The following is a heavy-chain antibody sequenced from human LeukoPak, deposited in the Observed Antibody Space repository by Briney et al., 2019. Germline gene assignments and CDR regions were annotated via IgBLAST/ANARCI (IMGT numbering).Heavy chain of an antibody. D-gene: IGHD3-16*02. J-gene: IGHJ4*02. CDR2: ISAFNGET. V-gene: IGHV1-18*01. Sequence: ASVKVSCKTYGYTFTSHGISWVRQAPGQGLEWMGWISAFNGETHYAQNLQGRVTMTTDTSMSTAYMELRSLRSDDTAVYYCARDPSNTSGRYTYFDYWGQGTLVTVSS. CDR1: GYTFTSHG. CDR3: ARDPSNTSGRYTYFDY.